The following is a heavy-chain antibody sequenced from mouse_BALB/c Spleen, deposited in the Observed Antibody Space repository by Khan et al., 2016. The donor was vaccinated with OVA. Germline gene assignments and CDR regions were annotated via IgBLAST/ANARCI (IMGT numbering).Heavy chain of an antibody. V-gene: IGHV3-8*02. J-gene: IGHJ3*01. D-gene: IGHD2-14*01. CDR1: GDSFTSGY. CDR2: MIYSGNT. Sequence: EVQLQESGPSLVKPSQTLSLTCSVTGDSFTSGYWSWIRKFPGNKLEYMGYMIYSGNTYYNPSLTSRISLSRHSSKNQYYLQLNSVTTEDTATYYCARSTYRYAFAYWGQGTLVTVSA. CDR3: ARSTYRYAFAY.